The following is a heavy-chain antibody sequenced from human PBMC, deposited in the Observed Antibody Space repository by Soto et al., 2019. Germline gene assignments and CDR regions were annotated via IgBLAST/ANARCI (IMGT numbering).Heavy chain of an antibody. CDR2: ISGSGGST. V-gene: IGHV3-23*01. Sequence: GGSLRLSCAASGFTFSSYAMSWARQAPGKGLEWVSAISGSGGSTYYADSVKGRFTISRDNSKNTLYLQMNSLRAEDTAVYYCARDLFEAARRGEYAFDIWGQGTMVTVSS. D-gene: IGHD3-16*01. CDR1: GFTFSSYA. J-gene: IGHJ3*02. CDR3: ARDLFEAARRGEYAFDI.